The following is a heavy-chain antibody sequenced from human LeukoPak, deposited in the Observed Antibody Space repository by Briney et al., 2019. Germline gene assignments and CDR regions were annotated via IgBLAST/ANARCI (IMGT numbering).Heavy chain of an antibody. CDR2: INPNSGGT. Sequence: GASVKVSCKASGYTFTGYYMHWVRQAPGQGLEWTGWINPNSGGTNYAQKFQGRVTMTRDTSISTAYMELSRLRSDDTAVYYCARCYYGSGSYSDYWGQGTLVTVSS. V-gene: IGHV1-2*02. CDR1: GYTFTGYY. J-gene: IGHJ4*02. CDR3: ARCYYGSGSYSDY. D-gene: IGHD3-10*01.